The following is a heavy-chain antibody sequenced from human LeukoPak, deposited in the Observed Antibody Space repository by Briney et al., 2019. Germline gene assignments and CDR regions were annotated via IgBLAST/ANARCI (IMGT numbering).Heavy chain of an antibody. CDR2: IGTGGHT. CDR1: GFTFSNYD. V-gene: IGHV3-13*01. J-gene: IGHJ3*01. Sequence: GGSLRLSCSASGFTFSNYDMHWVRQEKGKVLEWVSSIGTGGHTYYAPYVQGRFTISRENAKNSLYLQMNSLVAGDTAIYYCTRGGLEAPCDVWGQGTMVAVSS. D-gene: IGHD5-24*01. CDR3: TRGGLEAPCDV.